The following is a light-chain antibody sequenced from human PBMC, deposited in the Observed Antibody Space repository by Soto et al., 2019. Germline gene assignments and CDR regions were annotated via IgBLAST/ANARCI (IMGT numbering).Light chain of an antibody. CDR3: QQGNSFPLT. CDR2: AAS. CDR1: QNIRNY. Sequence: DIQMTQSPSSLSASVRDSVTITCRASQNIRNYLNWYQQKPGRAPKILIYAASSLQSGVPSRFSGGGSGTDFTLTISSLQPEDFATYYCQQGNSFPLTFGGGTKVDIK. V-gene: IGKV1-39*01. J-gene: IGKJ4*01.